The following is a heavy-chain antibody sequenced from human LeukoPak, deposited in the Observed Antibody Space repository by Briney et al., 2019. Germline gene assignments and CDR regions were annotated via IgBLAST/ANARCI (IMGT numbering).Heavy chain of an antibody. D-gene: IGHD3-22*01. CDR2: IYYSGST. Sequence: NPSQTLSLTCTVSGGSISSGDYYWSWIRQPPGKGLEWIGYIYYSGSTYYNPSLKSRVTISVDTSKHQFSLKLSSVTAADTAVYYCARIDDSSGYQTFDYWGQGTLVTVSS. V-gene: IGHV4-30-4*01. J-gene: IGHJ4*02. CDR1: GGSISSGDYY. CDR3: ARIDDSSGYQTFDY.